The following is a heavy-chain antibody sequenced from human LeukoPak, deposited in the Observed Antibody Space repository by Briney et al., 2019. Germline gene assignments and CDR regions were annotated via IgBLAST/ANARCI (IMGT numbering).Heavy chain of an antibody. CDR3: ARGMSGYTEDPFDI. J-gene: IGHJ3*02. Sequence: ASVKVSCKASGYTFTSYGINWVRQAPGQGLEWMAWISAYNGNTNYAQKFQGRVTLTRDTSTSTAYMELRSLRSDDTAVYFCARGMSGYTEDPFDIWGQGTVVTVSS. D-gene: IGHD2-2*02. V-gene: IGHV1-18*01. CDR1: GYTFTSYG. CDR2: ISAYNGNT.